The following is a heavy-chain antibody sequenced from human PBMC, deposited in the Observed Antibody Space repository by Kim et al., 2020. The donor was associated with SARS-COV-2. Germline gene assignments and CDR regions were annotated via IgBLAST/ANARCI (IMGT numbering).Heavy chain of an antibody. J-gene: IGHJ4*02. D-gene: IGHD6-6*01. V-gene: IGHV3-21*01. CDR3: ARDRSSSSSFDY. Sequence: YYADSVKGRFTISRDNAKNSLYRQMNSLRAEDTAVYYCARDRSSSSSFDYWGQGTLVIVSS.